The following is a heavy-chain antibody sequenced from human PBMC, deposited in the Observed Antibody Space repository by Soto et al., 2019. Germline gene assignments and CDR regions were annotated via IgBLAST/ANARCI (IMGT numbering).Heavy chain of an antibody. CDR2: ISGSGGST. J-gene: IGHJ6*02. V-gene: IGHV3-23*01. CDR1: GFTFSSYA. D-gene: IGHD6-6*01. CDR3: AKDCIAARRGYYYYGMDV. Sequence: EVQLLESGGGLVQPGGSLRLSCAASGFTFSSYAMSWVRQAPGKGLEWVSAISGSGGSTYYADSVKGRFTISRDNSKNTLYLQMNSLRAEDTAVYYCAKDCIAARRGYYYYGMDVRGQGTTVTVSS.